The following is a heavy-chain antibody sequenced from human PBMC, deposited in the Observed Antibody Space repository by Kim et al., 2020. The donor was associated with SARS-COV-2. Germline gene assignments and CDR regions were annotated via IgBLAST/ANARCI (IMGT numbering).Heavy chain of an antibody. D-gene: IGHD5-18*01. V-gene: IGHV4-34*01. J-gene: IGHJ4*02. Sequence: NPSRKSRVTISVDTARNQFSLKLSSVTAADTAVYYCAASTDTAMVYYFDYWGQGTLVTVSS. CDR3: AASTDTAMVYYFDY.